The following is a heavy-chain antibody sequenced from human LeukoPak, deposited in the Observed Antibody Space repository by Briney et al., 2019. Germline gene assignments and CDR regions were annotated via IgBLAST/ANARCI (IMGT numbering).Heavy chain of an antibody. V-gene: IGHV1-69*05. Sequence: GASVKVSCKASGGTFSSYAISWVRQAPGQGLEWMGGIIPIFGTANYAQKFQGRVTMTRDMSTSTVYMELSSLRSEDTAVYYCARDLSILDCGGDCYPPRDDAFDIWGQGTMVTVSS. CDR3: ARDLSILDCGGDCYPPRDDAFDI. D-gene: IGHD2-21*02. CDR2: IIPIFGTA. J-gene: IGHJ3*02. CDR1: GGTFSSYA.